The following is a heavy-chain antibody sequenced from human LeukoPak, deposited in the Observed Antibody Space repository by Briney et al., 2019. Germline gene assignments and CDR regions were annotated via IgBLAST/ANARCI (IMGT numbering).Heavy chain of an antibody. D-gene: IGHD5-12*01. J-gene: IGHJ4*02. CDR2: IYTSGST. Sequence: SETLSLTCTVSGGSISSGSYYWSWIRQPAGKGLEWIGRIYTSGSTNYNPSLKSRVTISVDTSKNQFALKLSSVTAADTAVYYCARTKIVATRANYFDYWGQGTLVTVSS. CDR1: GGSISSGSYY. CDR3: ARTKIVATRANYFDY. V-gene: IGHV4-61*02.